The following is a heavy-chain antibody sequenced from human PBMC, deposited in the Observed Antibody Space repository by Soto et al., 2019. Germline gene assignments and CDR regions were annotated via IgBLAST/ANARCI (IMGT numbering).Heavy chain of an antibody. CDR2: IYHSGST. CDR3: ARDGYYDSSGYYYY. V-gene: IGHV4-38-2*02. D-gene: IGHD3-22*01. CDR1: GYSISSGYY. J-gene: IGHJ4*02. Sequence: PSETLSLTCAVSGYSISSGYYWGWIRQPPGKGLEWIGSIYHSGSTYYNPSLKSRVTISVDTSKNQFSLKLSSVTAADTAVYYCARDGYYDSSGYYYYWGQGTLVTVSS.